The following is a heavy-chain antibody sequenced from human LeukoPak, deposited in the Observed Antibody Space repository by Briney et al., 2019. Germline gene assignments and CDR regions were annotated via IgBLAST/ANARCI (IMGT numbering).Heavy chain of an antibody. CDR3: AEDSSMVTTRAPYYYYYLDV. CDR1: GGTFTNYA. CDR2: IIPLLGTP. J-gene: IGHJ6*02. Sequence: GSSVTVSFTASGGTFTNYAISWVRQAPGQGLEWMGGIIPLLGTPNYAQKFQGRVTITADDSTSTAYMELTSLRSEDTAVYYCAEDSSMVTTRAPYYYYYLDVWGQGTTVTVSS. V-gene: IGHV1-69*01. D-gene: IGHD4-17*01.